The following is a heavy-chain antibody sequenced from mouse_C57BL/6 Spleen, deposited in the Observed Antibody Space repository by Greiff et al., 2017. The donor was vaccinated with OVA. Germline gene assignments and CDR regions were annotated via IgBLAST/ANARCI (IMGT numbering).Heavy chain of an antibody. J-gene: IGHJ3*01. D-gene: IGHD2-1*01. Sequence: QVQLQQSGPELVKPGASVKISCKASGYAFSSSWMNWVKQRPGKGLEWIGRIYPGDGDTNYNGKFKGKATLTADNSSSTAYMQLSSLTSEDSAVYFCARSDGNSPFAYWGQGTLVTVSA. CDR2: IYPGDGDT. CDR1: GYAFSSSW. V-gene: IGHV1-82*01. CDR3: ARSDGNSPFAY.